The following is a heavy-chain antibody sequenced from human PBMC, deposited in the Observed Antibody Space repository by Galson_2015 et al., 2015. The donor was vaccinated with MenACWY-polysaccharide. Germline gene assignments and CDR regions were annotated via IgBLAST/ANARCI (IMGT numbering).Heavy chain of an antibody. J-gene: IGHJ4*02. V-gene: IGHV4-34*01. D-gene: IGHD6-19*01. CDR3: AATRQWLAFDY. CDR2: INHTGRG. Sequence: ETLSLTCAVYGGSLRTYFCHWIRQPPGKGLEWIGEINHTGRGHYNPSLMNRVTISEDTSKNQFSLTLSSVTAADTAVYYCAATRQWLAFDYWGQGFLVTVSS. CDR1: GGSLRTYF.